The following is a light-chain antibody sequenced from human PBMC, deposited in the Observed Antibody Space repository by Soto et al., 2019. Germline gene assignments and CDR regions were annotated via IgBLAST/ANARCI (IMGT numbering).Light chain of an antibody. J-gene: IGLJ1*01. CDR1: ISNIGAGYD. CDR2: GNT. V-gene: IGLV1-40*01. Sequence: SVLTLPASLSGAPGQRVTISCTGSISNIGAGYDVHWYQQRPGTAPKLLIFGNTNRPSGVPDRFSGSKSGTSASLAITGLQAEDEGDYYCQSYDSTLSASYVFGTGTKVTVL. CDR3: QSYDSTLSASYV.